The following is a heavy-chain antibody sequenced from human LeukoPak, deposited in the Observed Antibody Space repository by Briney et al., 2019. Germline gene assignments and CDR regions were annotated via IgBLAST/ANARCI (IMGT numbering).Heavy chain of an antibody. Sequence: GGSLRLSCAASGFTFSGSAMHWVRQASGKGLEWVGRIRSKANSYATAYAASVKGRFTISRDDSKNTAYLQMNSLKTEDTAVYYCTRQAGDYEDYYYGMDVWGQGTTVTVSS. CDR2: IRSKANSYAT. V-gene: IGHV3-73*01. CDR3: TRQAGDYEDYYYGMDV. J-gene: IGHJ6*02. CDR1: GFTFSGSA. D-gene: IGHD4-17*01.